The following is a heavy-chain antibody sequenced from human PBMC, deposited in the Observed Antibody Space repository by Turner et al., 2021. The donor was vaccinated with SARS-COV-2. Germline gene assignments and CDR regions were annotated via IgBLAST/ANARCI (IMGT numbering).Heavy chain of an antibody. V-gene: IGHV4-59*01. J-gene: IGHJ4*02. Sequence: QVQLQESGPGLVKPSETLSLTCTVSGGSISSYYWSWIRQPPGKGLEWIGYIYYSGSTNYNPSLKSRVTISVDTSKNQFSLKLSSVTAADTAVYYCASYYYDSSGYDNAFDYWGQGTLVTVSS. CDR2: IYYSGST. CDR3: ASYYYDSSGYDNAFDY. D-gene: IGHD3-22*01. CDR1: GGSISSYY.